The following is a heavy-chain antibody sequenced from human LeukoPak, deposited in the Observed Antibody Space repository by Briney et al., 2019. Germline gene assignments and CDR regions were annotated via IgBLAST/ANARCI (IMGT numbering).Heavy chain of an antibody. CDR3: ARLGAGPTYYDFWSGYSSFYFDY. D-gene: IGHD3-3*01. J-gene: IGHJ4*02. CDR1: GGSISSSSYY. CDR2: IYYSGST. V-gene: IGHV4-39*01. Sequence: SETLSLTCTVSGGSISSSSYYWGWIRQPPGKGLEWIGSIYYSGSTYYNPSLKSRVTISVDASKNQFSLKLSSVTATDTAVYYCARLGAGPTYYDFWSGYSSFYFDYWGQGTLVTVSS.